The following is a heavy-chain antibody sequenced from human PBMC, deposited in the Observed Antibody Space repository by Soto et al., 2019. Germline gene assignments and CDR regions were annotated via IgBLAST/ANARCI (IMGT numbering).Heavy chain of an antibody. J-gene: IGHJ4*02. CDR1: GFAFSDYA. CDR2: ISDGDGAT. Sequence: GGSLRLSCAASGFAFSDYAMTWVRQAPGKGLEWVSDISDGDGATHYADSVKGRFTISRDDSKNTLYLQMDSLRAEDAAVYYCAKGRTFFDFWGQGTLVTVSS. V-gene: IGHV3-23*01. D-gene: IGHD3-16*01. CDR3: AKGRTFFDF.